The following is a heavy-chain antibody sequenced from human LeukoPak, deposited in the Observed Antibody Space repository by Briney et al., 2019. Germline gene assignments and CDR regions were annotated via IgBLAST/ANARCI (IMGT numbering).Heavy chain of an antibody. CDR3: ARARGGYCSSTSCLNNWFDP. Sequence: GSLRLSCAASGFTFSSYAMSWIRQPPGKGLEWIGYIYYSGSTNYNPSLKSRVTISVDTSKNQFSLKLSSVTAADTAVYYCARARGGYCSSTSCLNNWFDPWGQGTLVTVSS. V-gene: IGHV4-59*01. CDR1: GFTFSSYA. CDR2: IYYSGST. J-gene: IGHJ5*02. D-gene: IGHD2-2*01.